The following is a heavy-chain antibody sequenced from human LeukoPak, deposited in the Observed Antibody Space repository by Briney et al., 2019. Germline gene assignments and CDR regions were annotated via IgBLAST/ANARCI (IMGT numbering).Heavy chain of an antibody. Sequence: GGSLRLSCAASGFNFDDYNMHWVRQAPGKGLEWVSLITWNGDSTYYADSVEGRFTISRDNSKNSLYLQMSSLRTEDTALYFCAKDKWLRGYYYYYMDVWGKGTTVTVSS. CDR2: ITWNGDST. CDR3: AKDKWLRGYYYYYMDV. D-gene: IGHD5-12*01. V-gene: IGHV3-43*01. CDR1: GFNFDDYN. J-gene: IGHJ6*03.